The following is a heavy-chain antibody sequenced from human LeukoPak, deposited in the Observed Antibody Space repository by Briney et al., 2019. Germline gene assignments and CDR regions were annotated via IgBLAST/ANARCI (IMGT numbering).Heavy chain of an antibody. V-gene: IGHV1-69*13. CDR2: IIPIFGTA. D-gene: IGHD5-24*01. J-gene: IGHJ4*02. CDR1: GGTFSSYA. CDR3: ARVRASRDGYNYAAGY. Sequence: SVKVSCKASGGTFSSYAISWVRQAPGQGLEWMGGIIPIFGTANYAQKFQGRVTITADESTSTAYMELSSLRSGDTAVYYCARVRASRDGYNYAAGYWGQGTLVTVSS.